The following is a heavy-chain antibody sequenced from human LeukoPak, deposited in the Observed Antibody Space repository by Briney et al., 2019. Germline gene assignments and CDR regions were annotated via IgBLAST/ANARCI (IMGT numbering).Heavy chain of an antibody. CDR2: ISSSGSTI. V-gene: IGHV3-11*04. Sequence: PGGSLRLSCAASGCTFSDYYMSWIRQAPGKGLEWVSYISSSGSTIYYADSAKGRFTISRDNAKNSLYLQMNSLRAEDTAVYYCARDEGIAAAGNDYWGQGTLVTVSS. CDR1: GCTFSDYY. D-gene: IGHD6-13*01. J-gene: IGHJ4*02. CDR3: ARDEGIAAAGNDY.